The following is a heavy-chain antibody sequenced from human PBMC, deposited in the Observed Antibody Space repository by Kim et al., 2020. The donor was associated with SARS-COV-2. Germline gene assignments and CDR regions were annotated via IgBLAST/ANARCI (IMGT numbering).Heavy chain of an antibody. J-gene: IGHJ4*02. Sequence: FQGRVTMTEDTSTDTAYMELSSLRSEDTAVYYCATTRFFLTATETRIFDYWGQGTLVTVSS. V-gene: IGHV1-24*01. CDR3: ATTRFFLTATETRIFDY. D-gene: IGHD4-4*01.